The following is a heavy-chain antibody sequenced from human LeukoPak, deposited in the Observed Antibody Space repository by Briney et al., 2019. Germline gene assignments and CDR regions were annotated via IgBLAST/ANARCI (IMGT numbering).Heavy chain of an antibody. Sequence: GGSLRLSCAASGFTFSSYAMHWVRQAPGKGLEWVAVISYDGSNKYYADSVKGRFTISRDNSKNTLYLQMNSLRTEDTAVYYCARGWESRGYSYPDAFDIWGQGTMVTVSS. J-gene: IGHJ3*02. D-gene: IGHD5-18*01. V-gene: IGHV3-30-3*01. CDR3: ARGWESRGYSYPDAFDI. CDR1: GFTFSSYA. CDR2: ISYDGSNK.